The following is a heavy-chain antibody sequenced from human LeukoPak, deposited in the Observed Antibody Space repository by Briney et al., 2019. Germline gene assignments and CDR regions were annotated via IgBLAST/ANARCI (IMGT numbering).Heavy chain of an antibody. D-gene: IGHD4-23*01. CDR1: GGPISSYY. V-gene: IGHV4-4*07. J-gene: IGHJ5*02. CDR3: ATSYDGKTAPYDL. Sequence: PSETLSLTCTVSGGPISSYYWSWIRQPAGKGLEWIGRTHSSGSTNYNPSLKSRVTMSIDTSKNQLSMELRFLTAADTAVYYCATSYDGKTAPYDLWGHGTLVTVSS. CDR2: THSSGST.